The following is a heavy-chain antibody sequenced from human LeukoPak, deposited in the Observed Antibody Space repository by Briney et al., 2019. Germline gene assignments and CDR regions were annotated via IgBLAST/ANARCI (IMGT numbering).Heavy chain of an antibody. D-gene: IGHD3-9*01. V-gene: IGHV4-31*11. CDR1: GGSISSGGYY. CDR3: ARVPRGDILTGREGNWFDP. CDR2: IYYSGST. J-gene: IGHJ5*02. Sequence: SSETLSLTCAVSGGSISSGGYYWSWIRQHPGKGLEWIGYIYYSGSTYYNPSLKSRVTISVDTSKNQFSLKLSSVTAADTAVYYCARVPRGDILTGREGNWFDPWGQGTLVTVSS.